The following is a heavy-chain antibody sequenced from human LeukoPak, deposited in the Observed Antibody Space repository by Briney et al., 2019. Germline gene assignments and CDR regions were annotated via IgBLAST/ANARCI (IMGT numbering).Heavy chain of an antibody. Sequence: ASVKVSCKASGYTFTSYYMHWVRQAPGQGLEWMGIINPSGGSTSYAQKFQGRVTITRDTSASTAYMELSSLRSEDTAVYYCARDGYCSSTSCYKGLNYYYGMDVWGQGTTVTVSS. D-gene: IGHD2-2*02. CDR2: INPSGGST. CDR1: GYTFTSYY. V-gene: IGHV1-46*01. J-gene: IGHJ6*02. CDR3: ARDGYCSSTSCYKGLNYYYGMDV.